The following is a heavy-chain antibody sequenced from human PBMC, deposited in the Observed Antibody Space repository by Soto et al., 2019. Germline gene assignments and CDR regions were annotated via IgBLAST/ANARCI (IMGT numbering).Heavy chain of an antibody. CDR2: IHYSGST. D-gene: IGHD3-22*01. CDR1: GDSIGTGGYY. Sequence: QVQLQESGPGLVKPSQTLSLTCTVSGDSIGTGGYYWDWIRQHPGKGPEWIGYIHYSGSTYYNPSLKSRLTISLDPSKNQFSLHLSSVTAADTAVYYCATNHDDISGRTPLLFDSWGQGTLVTVSS. CDR3: ATNHDDISGRTPLLFDS. J-gene: IGHJ4*02. V-gene: IGHV4-31*03.